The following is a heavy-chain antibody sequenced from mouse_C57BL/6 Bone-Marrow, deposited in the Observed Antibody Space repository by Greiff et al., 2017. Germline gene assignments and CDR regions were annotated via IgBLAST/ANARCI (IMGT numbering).Heavy chain of an antibody. V-gene: IGHV5-17*01. CDR1: GFTFSDYG. J-gene: IGHJ1*03. Sequence: EVHLVESGGGLVKPGGSLKLSCAASGFTFSDYGMHWVRQAPEKGLEWVAYISSGSSTIYYADTVKGRFTISRDNAKNTLFLQMTSLRSEDTAMYYCAREYYYGSRDCYFDVWCTGTTVTVSS. CDR3: AREYYYGSRDCYFDV. CDR2: ISSGSSTI. D-gene: IGHD1-1*01.